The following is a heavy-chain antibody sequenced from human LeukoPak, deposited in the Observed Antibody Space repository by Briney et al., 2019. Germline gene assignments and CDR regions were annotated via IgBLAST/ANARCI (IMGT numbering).Heavy chain of an antibody. CDR1: GFTFSSYA. CDR2: ISYDGSNK. J-gene: IGHJ4*02. D-gene: IGHD3-10*01. V-gene: IGHV3-30-3*01. CDR3: ARDNVVRGWGAYYFDY. Sequence: GGSLRLSCAASGFTFSSYAMHWVRQAPGKGLEWVAVISYDGSNKYYADSVKGRFTISRDNSKNTLYLQTNSLRAEDTAVYYCARDNVVRGWGAYYFDYWGQGTLVTVSS.